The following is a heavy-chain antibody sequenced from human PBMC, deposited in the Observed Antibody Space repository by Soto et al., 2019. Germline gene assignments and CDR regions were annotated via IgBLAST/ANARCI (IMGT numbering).Heavy chain of an antibody. V-gene: IGHV6-1*01. CDR2: TYYRSKWYN. J-gene: IGHJ5*02. CDR1: GDSVSSNSAA. CDR3: AREGFGDPGVFLRENWFDP. D-gene: IGHD3-16*01. Sequence: SQTLSLTCAISGDSVSSNSAAWNWIRQSPSRGLEWLGRTYYRSKWYNDYAVSVKSRITINPDTSKNQFSLQLNSVTPEDTAVYYCAREGFGDPGVFLRENWFDPWGQGTLVTVSS.